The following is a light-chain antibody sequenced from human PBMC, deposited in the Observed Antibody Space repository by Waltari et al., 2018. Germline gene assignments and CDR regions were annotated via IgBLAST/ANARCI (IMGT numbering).Light chain of an antibody. V-gene: IGLV2-14*03. CDR3: SSYTSTDTWV. CDR1: SSHIGTHNY. Sequence: QSALTQPASVSGSPGQSITISCTGTSSHIGTHNYVSWYQQHPGKAPKLMIYAVSNRPSGVSNRFSASKSGNTASLTISGLQAEDEADYYCSSYTSTDTWVFGGGTKLTVL. J-gene: IGLJ3*02. CDR2: AVS.